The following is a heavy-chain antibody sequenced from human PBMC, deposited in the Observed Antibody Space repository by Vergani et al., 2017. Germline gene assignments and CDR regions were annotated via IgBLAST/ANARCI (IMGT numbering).Heavy chain of an antibody. CDR3: ARHSRYSSGWSRFDY. V-gene: IGHV4-39*01. CDR1: GGSISSSSYY. J-gene: IGHJ4*02. CDR2: IYYSGST. D-gene: IGHD6-19*01. Sequence: QLQLQESGPGLVKPSETLSLTCTVSGGSISSSSYYWGWIRQPPGKGLEWIGSIYYSGSTSYTPSLKSRVTISVDTSKNQFSLKLSSVTAADTAVYYCARHSRYSSGWSRFDYWGQGTLVTVSS.